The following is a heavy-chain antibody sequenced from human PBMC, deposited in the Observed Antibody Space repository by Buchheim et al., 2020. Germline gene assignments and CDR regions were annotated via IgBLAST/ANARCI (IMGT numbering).Heavy chain of an antibody. CDR1: GGSFSGYY. D-gene: IGHD3-10*01. CDR2: INHSGST. Sequence: QVQLQQWGAGLLKPSETLSLTCAVYGGSFSGYYWSWIRQPPGKGLEWIGEINHSGSTNYNPSLKSRVTISVDMSKNQFSLKLSSVTAADTAVYYCARGRRITMVRGVIYWFDPWGQGTL. J-gene: IGHJ5*02. CDR3: ARGRRITMVRGVIYWFDP. V-gene: IGHV4-34*01.